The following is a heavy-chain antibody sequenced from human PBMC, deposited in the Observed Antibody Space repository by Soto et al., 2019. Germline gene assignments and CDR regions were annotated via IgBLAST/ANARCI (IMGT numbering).Heavy chain of an antibody. CDR3: ARGPGHLLWFGESPRFDP. CDR1: GYTFTSYG. J-gene: IGHJ5*02. V-gene: IGHV1-18*04. Sequence: ASVKVSCKASGYTFTSYGISWVRQAPGQGLEWMGWISAYNGNTNYAQKLQGRVTMTTDTSTSTAYMELRSLRSDDTAVYYCARGPGHLLWFGESPRFDPWGQGTLVTSPQ. CDR2: ISAYNGNT. D-gene: IGHD3-10*01.